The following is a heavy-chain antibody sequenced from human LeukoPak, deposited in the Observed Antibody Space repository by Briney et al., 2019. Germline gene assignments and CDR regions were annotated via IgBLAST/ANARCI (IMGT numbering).Heavy chain of an antibody. V-gene: IGHV4-61*01. D-gene: IGHD6-13*01. Sequence: PSETLPLTCTVSGGSVNSGSYYWTWIRQPPEKRLEWIGYIYYNGGTNYNPSLKNRVTMSIDTSKNQFSLWLNSVTAADTAVYYCVRENLSAAPGGDAFDVWGQGTKVTVSS. CDR2: IYYNGGT. J-gene: IGHJ3*01. CDR1: GGSVNSGSYY. CDR3: VRENLSAAPGGDAFDV.